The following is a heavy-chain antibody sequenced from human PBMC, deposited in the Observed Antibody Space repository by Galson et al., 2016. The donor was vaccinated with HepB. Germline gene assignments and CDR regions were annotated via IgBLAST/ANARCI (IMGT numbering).Heavy chain of an antibody. D-gene: IGHD3-10*01. J-gene: IGHJ4*02. V-gene: IGHV3-48*02. Sequence: SLRLSCAASGFTLSAYPMNWVRQAPGKGLEWVSHINHDSSAMNYALSMKDRFTISRDNAKNSLFLQTDSLSDEDTAVYYRARDINRGLDYWGQGILVTVSS. CDR1: GFTLSAYP. CDR2: INHDSSAM. CDR3: ARDINRGLDY.